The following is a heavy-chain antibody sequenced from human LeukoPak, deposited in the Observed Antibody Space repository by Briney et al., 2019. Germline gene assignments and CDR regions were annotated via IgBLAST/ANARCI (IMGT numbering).Heavy chain of an antibody. CDR2: INPSGGST. D-gene: IGHD5-24*01. J-gene: IGHJ5*02. CDR1: GYTFTSYY. Sequence: ASVKVSCKASGYTFTSYYMHWVRQAPGQRLEWMGIINPSGGSTSYAQKFQGRVTMTRDMSTSTVYMELSSVRSDDTAVYYCARVLRRDGYNPTNWFDPWGQGTLVTVSS. CDR3: ARVLRRDGYNPTNWFDP. V-gene: IGHV1-46*01.